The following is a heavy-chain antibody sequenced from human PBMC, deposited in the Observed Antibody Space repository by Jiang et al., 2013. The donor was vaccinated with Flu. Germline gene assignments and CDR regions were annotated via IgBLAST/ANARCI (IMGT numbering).Heavy chain of an antibody. D-gene: IGHD4-23*01. Sequence: GAEVKKPGASVKVSCKVSGYTFTGYYMHWVRQAPGQRLEWMGRINPNSGGTNYAQKFQGRVTMTRDTSISTAYMELSRLRSDDTAVYYCARGDYGGNSVNYWGQGTLVTVSS. J-gene: IGHJ4*02. CDR1: GYTFTGYY. V-gene: IGHV1-2*06. CDR3: ARGDYGGNSVNY. CDR2: INPNSGGT.